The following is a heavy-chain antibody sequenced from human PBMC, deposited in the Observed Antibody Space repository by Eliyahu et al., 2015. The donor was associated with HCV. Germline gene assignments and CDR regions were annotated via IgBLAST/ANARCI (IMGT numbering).Heavy chain of an antibody. CDR1: XXXLSXARMG. Sequence: QLTLKESGPVLAKPTETLTLTCTAXXXXLSXARMGVSWXRQPPGXALEWLAHIFSNDEKSYSTSLKSRLTISKDTSKSQVVLTMTNMDPVDTATYYCARIGQEYPFDPWGQGTLVTVSS. CDR3: ARIGQEYPFDP. J-gene: IGHJ5*02. V-gene: IGHV2-26*01. D-gene: IGHD2-2*02. CDR2: IFSNDEK.